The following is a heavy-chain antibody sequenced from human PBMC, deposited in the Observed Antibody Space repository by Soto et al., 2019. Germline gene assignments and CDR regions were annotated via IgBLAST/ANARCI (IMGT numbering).Heavy chain of an antibody. V-gene: IGHV1-69*01. Sequence: QVQLVQSGAEVKKPGSSVKVSCKASGGTFSSYAISWVRQAPGQGLGWMGGIIPIFGTANYAQKFQGRVTITADESTSTAYMELSSLRSEDTAVYYCARECEIAAEEGGYAFDIRGQGTMVTVSP. CDR3: ARECEIAAEEGGYAFDI. CDR1: GGTFSSYA. D-gene: IGHD6-6*01. J-gene: IGHJ3*02. CDR2: IIPIFGTA.